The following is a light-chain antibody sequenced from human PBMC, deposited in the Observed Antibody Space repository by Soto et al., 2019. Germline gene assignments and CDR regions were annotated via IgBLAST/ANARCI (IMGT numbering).Light chain of an antibody. J-gene: IGLJ1*01. CDR1: GSDIATFNY. CDR3: NSYSSTSSYV. Sequence: QSALAQPASVSGSPGQSITISCTGSGSDIATFNYVSWYQQFPGKAPKLLIYQVTSRDSGVSHRFSGSQSGITPALTISGLQPELVTEYYCNSYSSTSSYVFGNGTKGTAL. V-gene: IGLV2-14*01. CDR2: QVT.